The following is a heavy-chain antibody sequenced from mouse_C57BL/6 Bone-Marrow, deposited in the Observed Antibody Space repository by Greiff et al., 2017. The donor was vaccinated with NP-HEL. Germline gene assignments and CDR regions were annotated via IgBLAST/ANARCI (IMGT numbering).Heavy chain of an antibody. J-gene: IGHJ3*01. CDR2: ISYDGSN. V-gene: IGHV3-6*01. D-gene: IGHD1-1*01. CDR1: GYSITSGYY. CDR3: ARDLVLRSSRRDWCAY. Sequence: EVQRVESGPGLVKPSQSLSLTCSVTGYSITSGYYWNWIRQFPGNKLEWMGYISYDGSNNYNPSLKNRISITRDTSKNQFFLKLNSVTTEDTATYYCARDLVLRSSRRDWCAYWGQGTLVTVSA.